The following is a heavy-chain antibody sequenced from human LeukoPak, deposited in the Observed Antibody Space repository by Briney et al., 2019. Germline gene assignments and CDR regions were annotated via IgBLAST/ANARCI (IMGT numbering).Heavy chain of an antibody. D-gene: IGHD3-10*01. V-gene: IGHV1-2*02. Sequence: ASVKDSFKASGYTFTGYYMHWVRQAPAQGLEWMGWINPNSGGTNSEQKFQGRVTMTRDTSISTAYMELSRLRSDDTAVYYCARRRYGGSSGRYYMDVWGKGTTVTVSS. J-gene: IGHJ6*03. CDR2: INPNSGGT. CDR3: ARRRYGGSSGRYYMDV. CDR1: GYTFTGYY.